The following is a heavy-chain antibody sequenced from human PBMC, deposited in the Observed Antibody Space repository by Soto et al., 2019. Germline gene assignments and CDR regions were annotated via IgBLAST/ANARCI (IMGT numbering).Heavy chain of an antibody. CDR3: ARGITMVWGVILDWFDP. D-gene: IGHD3-10*01. Sequence: QVQLVESGGGVVQPGRSLRLSCSASGFTFSSYGMHWVRQAPGKGLEWVAVIWYDGSNKYYADSVKGRFTISRDNSKDTLYMQMNSLRAEDTGVYYCARGITMVWGVILDWFDPWGQGTLVTVSS. CDR1: GFTFSSYG. CDR2: IWYDGSNK. V-gene: IGHV3-33*01. J-gene: IGHJ5*02.